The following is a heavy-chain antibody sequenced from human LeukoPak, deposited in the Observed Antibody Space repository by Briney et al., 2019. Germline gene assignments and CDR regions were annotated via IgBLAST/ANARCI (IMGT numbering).Heavy chain of an antibody. CDR1: GYTFTSYG. J-gene: IGHJ4*02. D-gene: IGHD3-10*01. CDR3: ARGPEYMVRGVIGSY. V-gene: IGHV1-18*01. CDR2: ISAYNGST. Sequence: ASVKVSCKASGYTFTSYGISWVRQAPGQGLEWMGWISAYNGSTNYAQKLQGRVTMTTDTSTSTAYMELRSLRSDDTAVYYCARGPEYMVRGVIGSYWGQGTLVTVSS.